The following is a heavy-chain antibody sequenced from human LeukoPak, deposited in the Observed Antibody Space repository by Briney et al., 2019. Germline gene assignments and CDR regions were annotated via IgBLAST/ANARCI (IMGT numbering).Heavy chain of an antibody. CDR2: INPNSGGT. D-gene: IGHD3-22*01. CDR1: GYTFTGYY. V-gene: IGHV1-2*02. Sequence: VASVKVSCKASGYTFTGYYMHWVRQAPGQGLEWMGWINPNSGGTNYAQKFQGRVTMTRDTSISTAYMELSRLRSDDTAVYYCARVRYYHDSSGYFPTYFDYWGQGTLVTVSS. J-gene: IGHJ4*02. CDR3: ARVRYYHDSSGYFPTYFDY.